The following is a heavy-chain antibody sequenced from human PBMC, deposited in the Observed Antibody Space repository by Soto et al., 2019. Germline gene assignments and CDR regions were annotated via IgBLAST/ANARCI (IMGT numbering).Heavy chain of an antibody. CDR2: IIPIFGTA. CDR3: ARTTYYYDSSGYYLSEYYYYGMDV. CDR1: GGTFSSYA. D-gene: IGHD3-22*01. J-gene: IGHJ6*02. Sequence: QVQLVQSGAEVKKPGSSVKVSCKASGGTFSSYAISWVRQAPGQGLEWMGGIIPIFGTANYAQKFQGRVTITADESTSTAYMELSSLRSEDTAVYYCARTTYYYDSSGYYLSEYYYYGMDVWGQGTTVTVSS. V-gene: IGHV1-69*01.